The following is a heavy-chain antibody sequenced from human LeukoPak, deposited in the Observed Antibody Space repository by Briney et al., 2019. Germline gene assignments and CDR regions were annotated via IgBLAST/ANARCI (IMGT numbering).Heavy chain of an antibody. Sequence: GGSLRLSCAASGFTFSSYWMSWVRQAPGKGLEWVANIKQDGSEKYYVDSVKGRFTISRDNAKNSLYLQMNSLRVEDTAVYYCAREKGQITFGGVEDYWGQXTLVTVSS. CDR1: GFTFSSYW. V-gene: IGHV3-7*01. D-gene: IGHD3-16*01. J-gene: IGHJ4*02. CDR2: IKQDGSEK. CDR3: AREKGQITFGGVEDY.